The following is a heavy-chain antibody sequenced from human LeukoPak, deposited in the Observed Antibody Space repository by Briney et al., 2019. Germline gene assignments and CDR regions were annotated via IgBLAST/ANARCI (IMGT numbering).Heavy chain of an antibody. CDR1: GFTSNNYW. CDR2: IKSKTDGGTT. D-gene: IGHD5-12*01. V-gene: IGHV3-15*01. CDR3: TTDWLGVPDY. Sequence: PGGSLRLSCAVSGFTSNNYWMSWIRQAPGKGLEWVGRIKSKTDGGTTDYAAPVKGRFTISRDDSKNTLYLQMNSLKTEDTAVYYCTTDWLGVPDYWGQGTLVTVSS. J-gene: IGHJ4*02.